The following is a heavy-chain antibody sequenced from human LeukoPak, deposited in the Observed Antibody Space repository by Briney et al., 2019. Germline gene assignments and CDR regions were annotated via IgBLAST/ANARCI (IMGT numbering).Heavy chain of an antibody. CDR3: ASLFGSGSN. CDR1: X. J-gene: IGHJ4*02. V-gene: IGHV4-34*01. Sequence: XWXWIRQPPGKGLEWIGEINHSGSTNYNPSLKSRVTISVDTSKNQFSLKLSSVTAADTAVYYCASLFGSGSNWGQGTLVTVSS. D-gene: IGHD3-10*01. CDR2: INHSGST.